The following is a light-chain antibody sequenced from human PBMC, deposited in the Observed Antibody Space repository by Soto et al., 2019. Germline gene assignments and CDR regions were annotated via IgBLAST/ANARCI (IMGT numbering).Light chain of an antibody. Sequence: EIVLTQSPGTPSLSPGERVTLSCRASHTVSITYLTWYQQKPGRAPRLLIFGASKRATGIPDRFSGSGSGRDFTLTISGLEPEDFAVYYCQQYGSSPLISFGQGTRLEIK. J-gene: IGKJ5*01. V-gene: IGKV3-20*01. CDR2: GAS. CDR1: HTVSITY. CDR3: QQYGSSPLIS.